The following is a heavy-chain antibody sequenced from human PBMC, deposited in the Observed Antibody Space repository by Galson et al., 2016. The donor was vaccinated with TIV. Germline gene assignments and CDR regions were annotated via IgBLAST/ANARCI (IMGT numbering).Heavy chain of an antibody. V-gene: IGHV1-69*06. D-gene: IGHD2-2*01. Sequence: SVKVSCKASGGTFNNYAVSWVRQAPGQGLEWMGRIIPIFGTTTYDTQKFQDRLTITADKSTSTVYMELTSLKSEDTAVYFCAREMPATFFFDYWGQGTLVTVSS. CDR1: GGTFNNYA. CDR2: IIPIFGTT. CDR3: AREMPATFFFDY. J-gene: IGHJ4*02.